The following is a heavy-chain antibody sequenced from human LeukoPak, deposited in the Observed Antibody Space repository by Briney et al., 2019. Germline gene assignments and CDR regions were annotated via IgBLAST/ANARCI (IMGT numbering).Heavy chain of an antibody. J-gene: IGHJ4*02. CDR1: GFTFSSYW. D-gene: IGHD2-15*01. V-gene: IGHV3-21*01. CDR2: ISSRSSDI. CDR3: AREEGGPGFDY. Sequence: GGSLRLSCAASGFTFSSYWMHWVRQAPGKGLVWVSSISSRSSDIYYIDSVKGRFTISRDNAKNSLYLQMNSLRAEDTAVYYCAREEGGPGFDYWGQGTLVTVSS.